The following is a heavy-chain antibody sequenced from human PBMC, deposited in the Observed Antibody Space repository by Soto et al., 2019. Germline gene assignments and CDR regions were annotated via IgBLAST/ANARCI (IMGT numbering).Heavy chain of an antibody. J-gene: IGHJ4*02. Sequence: QVQLVQSGAEVKKPGASVKVSCKASGYTFIDYGFSWVRQAPGQGLEWMGWISAYNGNTRNAQKFQGRLTMTRETSTSTAYMELRSLRSDDTAVYYCARDDRVYGDYGVKFHSWGQGTLVTVSS. D-gene: IGHD4-17*01. CDR1: GYTFIDYG. CDR3: ARDDRVYGDYGVKFHS. V-gene: IGHV1-18*01. CDR2: ISAYNGNT.